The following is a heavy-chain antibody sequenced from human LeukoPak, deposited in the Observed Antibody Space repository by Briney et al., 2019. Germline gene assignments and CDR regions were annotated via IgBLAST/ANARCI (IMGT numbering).Heavy chain of an antibody. D-gene: IGHD2-15*01. J-gene: IGHJ4*02. CDR3: ARDHLLGYWLN. CDR1: GFTFSSYW. Sequence: GGSLRLSCAASGFTFSSYWMSWVRQAPGKGLEWVANIKKDGSEKYYVDSVKGRFTISRDNAKNSLYLQMNSLRAEDTAVYYCARDHLLGYWLNWGQGTLVTVSS. V-gene: IGHV3-7*01. CDR2: IKKDGSEK.